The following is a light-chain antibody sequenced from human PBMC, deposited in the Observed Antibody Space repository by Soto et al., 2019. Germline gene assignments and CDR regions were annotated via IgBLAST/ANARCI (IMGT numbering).Light chain of an antibody. V-gene: IGLV1-47*01. J-gene: IGLJ3*02. CDR1: FINIGSSH. CDR3: GQWSERRGAWV. Sequence: QSRLTQPPSASGTPGQRLTMSCSGGFINIGSSHFYWYQQFPGTAPKLLIYRNDQRPSGVPDRFSASKSCTSASLVISDLRFEEEAGYYCGQWSERRGAWVFGGGTKLTVL. CDR2: RND.